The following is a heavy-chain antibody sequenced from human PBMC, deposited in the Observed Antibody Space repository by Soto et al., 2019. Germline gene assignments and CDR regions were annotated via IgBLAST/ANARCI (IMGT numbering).Heavy chain of an antibody. J-gene: IGHJ5*02. CDR2: TYYRSKWYN. V-gene: IGHV6-1*01. CDR3: ARESRTPGPHWFDP. D-gene: IGHD1-7*01. Sequence: SQALSLTFAISGDSVSSNSAACNLIRHSPSRGLEWLGRTYYRSKWYNDYAVSVKSRITINPDTSKNQFSMQLNSVTPEDTAVYYCARESRTPGPHWFDPWGQGTLVTVSS. CDR1: GDSVSSNSAA.